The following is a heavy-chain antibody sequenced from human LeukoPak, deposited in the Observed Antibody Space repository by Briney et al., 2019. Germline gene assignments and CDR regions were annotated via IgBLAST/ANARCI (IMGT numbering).Heavy chain of an antibody. D-gene: IGHD3-10*01. J-gene: IGHJ5*02. V-gene: IGHV4-59*01. Sequence: SETLSLTCTVSGGSISSYYWSWIRQPPGKGLEWIGYISYSGSTKYNPSLKSRVTISVDRSKNQFSLKLSSVTAADTAVYYCARDSSGSGSYFNWFDPWGQGTLVTVSS. CDR1: GGSISSYY. CDR3: ARDSSGSGSYFNWFDP. CDR2: ISYSGST.